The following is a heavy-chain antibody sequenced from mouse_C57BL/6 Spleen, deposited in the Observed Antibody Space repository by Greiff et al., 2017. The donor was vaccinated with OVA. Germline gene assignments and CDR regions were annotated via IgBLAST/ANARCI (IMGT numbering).Heavy chain of an antibody. D-gene: IGHD2-1*01. Sequence: EVQLEESGGDLVKPGGSLKLSCAASGFTFSSYGMSWVRQTPDKRLEWVATISSGGSYTYYPDSVKGRFTISRDNAKNTLYLQLSSLKSEDTAMYYCARHRGNYLYAMDYWGQGTSVTVSS. CDR3: ARHRGNYLYAMDY. CDR2: ISSGGSYT. J-gene: IGHJ4*01. CDR1: GFTFSSYG. V-gene: IGHV5-6*01.